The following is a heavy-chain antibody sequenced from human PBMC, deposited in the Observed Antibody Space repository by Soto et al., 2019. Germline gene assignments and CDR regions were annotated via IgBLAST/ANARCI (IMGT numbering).Heavy chain of an antibody. CDR2: ISDIGAST. Sequence: EAQLLESGGGLVQPGGSLRLSRAASGFNFRSHGMVWVRQAPGKGPEWLAIISDIGASTYYADSVKGRVTISRDNSKNTLFLQMDNMRPEDTAVYYCARAGQRYYFDSWGQGTLVTVSA. CDR1: GFNFRSHG. V-gene: IGHV3-23*01. CDR3: ARAGQRYYFDS. J-gene: IGHJ4*02. D-gene: IGHD3-9*01.